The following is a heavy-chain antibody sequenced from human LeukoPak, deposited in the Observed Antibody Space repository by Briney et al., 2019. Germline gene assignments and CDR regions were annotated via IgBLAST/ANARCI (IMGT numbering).Heavy chain of an antibody. Sequence: SQTLSLTCTVSGGSISSGDYYWSWIRQPPRKGLERIGYIYYSGSTYYNPSLKSRVTISVDTSKNQFSLKLSSVTAADTAVYYRARGTYYDSSGYYFFDYWGQGTLVTVSS. CDR1: GGSISSGDYY. D-gene: IGHD3-22*01. CDR3: ARGTYYDSSGYYFFDY. V-gene: IGHV4-30-4*01. CDR2: IYYSGST. J-gene: IGHJ4*02.